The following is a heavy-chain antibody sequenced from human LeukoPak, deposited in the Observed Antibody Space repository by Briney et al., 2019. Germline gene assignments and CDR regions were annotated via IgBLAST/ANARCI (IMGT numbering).Heavy chain of an antibody. CDR3: ARDLGIAAAGIFYYGLDV. CDR2: IIPVLTIP. Sequence: SVKVSCKASGGTFSSYAISWVRQAPGQGLEWMGRIIPVLTIPNYAQNFQGRVTITADRSTSTAYMDLSSLRSDDTAVYYCARDLGIAAAGIFYYGLDVWGQGTTVTVSS. J-gene: IGHJ6*02. D-gene: IGHD6-13*01. CDR1: GGTFSSYA. V-gene: IGHV1-69*04.